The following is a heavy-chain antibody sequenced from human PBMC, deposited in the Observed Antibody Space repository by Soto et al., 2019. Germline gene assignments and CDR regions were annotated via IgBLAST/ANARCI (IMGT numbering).Heavy chain of an antibody. V-gene: IGHV3-74*01. D-gene: IGHD2-2*01. CDR2: ISTDGSST. CDR1: GFTFSTYW. CDR3: ARATGSNHPFDY. Sequence: EVQLVESGGGLVQPGGSLRLFCAATGFTFSTYWMHWVRHGPGNGLVWVSRISTDGSSTTYADSVKGRFTITRDNAKNTLYLQMNSLRAEDTAVYYCARATGSNHPFDYWGQGSLVTVSS. J-gene: IGHJ4*02.